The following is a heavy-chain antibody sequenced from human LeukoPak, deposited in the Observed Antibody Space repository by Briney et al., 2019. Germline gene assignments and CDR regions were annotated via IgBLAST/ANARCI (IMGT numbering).Heavy chain of an antibody. D-gene: IGHD6-13*01. V-gene: IGHV1-2*02. CDR1: GYTFTGYY. Sequence: GASVKVSCKASGYTFTGYYMHWVRQAPGQGLEWMGWINPNSGGTNYAQKFQGRVTMTRDTPISTAYMELGRLRSDDTAVYYCARYRGYSYGTPPGIAAAGTDYWGQGTLVTVSS. CDR2: INPNSGGT. J-gene: IGHJ4*02. CDR3: ARYRGYSYGTPPGIAAAGTDY.